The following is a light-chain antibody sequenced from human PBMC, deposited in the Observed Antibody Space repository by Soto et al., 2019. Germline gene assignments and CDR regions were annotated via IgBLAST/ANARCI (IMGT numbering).Light chain of an antibody. Sequence: EIVMTQSPATLSLSPGERATLSCRASQSVSSNLAWYRQKPGQAPTLLIYRTSTRATGIPDRFSGSGSGTDFTITISSLQSEDFAIYYCQQYNIWPYTFGQGTKLDIK. V-gene: IGKV3-15*01. CDR3: QQYNIWPYT. J-gene: IGKJ2*01. CDR2: RTS. CDR1: QSVSSN.